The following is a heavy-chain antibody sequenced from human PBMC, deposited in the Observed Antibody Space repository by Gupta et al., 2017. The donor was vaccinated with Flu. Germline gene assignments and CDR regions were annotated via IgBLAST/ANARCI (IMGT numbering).Heavy chain of an antibody. CDR1: GFPFSDYY. J-gene: IGHJ4*02. D-gene: IGHD4-17*01. Sequence: YGAASGFPFSDYYMKWIRQAPGKGLEWIAYITSTGSAIYYADSVKGRFTISRDNAKSSLYLQMDSLTADDTAVYYCANSYGGNPYYFDDWGQGTLVTVSS. CDR3: ANSYGGNPYYFDD. CDR2: ITSTGSAI. V-gene: IGHV3-11*01.